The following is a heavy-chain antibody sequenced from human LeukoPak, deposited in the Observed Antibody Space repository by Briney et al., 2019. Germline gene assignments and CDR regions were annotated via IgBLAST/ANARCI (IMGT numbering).Heavy chain of an antibody. CDR1: GFTFSSYW. CDR2: INYDGRGT. CDR3: ARDPSGWYTMDY. D-gene: IGHD6-19*01. Sequence: GGSLRLSCAASGFTFSSYWMHWVRQAPGKGLVGVSSINYDGRGTRYADSVKGRFTISRGKVKNTLYLQMNSLTDEDTAVYYCARDPSGWYTMDYWGQGTLVTVSS. V-gene: IGHV3-74*01. J-gene: IGHJ4*02.